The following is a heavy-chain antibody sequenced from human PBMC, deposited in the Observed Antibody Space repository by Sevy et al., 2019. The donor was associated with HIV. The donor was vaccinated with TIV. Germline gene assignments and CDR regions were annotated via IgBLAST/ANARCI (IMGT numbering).Heavy chain of an antibody. J-gene: IGHJ6*02. CDR3: GRAMDV. Sequence: GGSPRLSCAASGFTFSSYWMHWVCQAPGKGLEWVANIKQDGSEKYYVDSVKGRFTISRDNAKNSLYLQMNSLRPEDTAVYYCGRAMDVWGQGTTVTVSS. CDR2: IKQDGSEK. V-gene: IGHV3-7*01. CDR1: GFTFSSYW.